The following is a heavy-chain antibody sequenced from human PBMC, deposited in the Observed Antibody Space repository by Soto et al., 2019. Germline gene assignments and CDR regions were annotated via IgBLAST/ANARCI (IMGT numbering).Heavy chain of an antibody. CDR1: GFTFSSYA. V-gene: IGHV3-30-3*01. Sequence: GGSLRLSCAASGFTFSSYAIHWVRQAPGKGLEWVAAIAYDGSKEYYTDSVKGRFTISRDNAKNSLYLQMNSLRAEDTAVYYCARGPHIVVRYEGFDIWGQGTMVTVSS. CDR2: IAYDGSKE. D-gene: IGHD3-22*01. J-gene: IGHJ3*02. CDR3: ARGPHIVVRYEGFDI.